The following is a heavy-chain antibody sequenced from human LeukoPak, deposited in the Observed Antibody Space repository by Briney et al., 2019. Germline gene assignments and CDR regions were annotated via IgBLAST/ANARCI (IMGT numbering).Heavy chain of an antibody. CDR1: GGSISSSSYY. D-gene: IGHD3-3*01. Sequence: PSETMSLTCTVSGGSISSSSYYWGWIRQPPGKGLEWIGSIYHSGSTYYNPSLKSRVTISVDTSKNQFSLKLSSVTAADTAVYYCARAYYDFWSGYLSVWGQGTLVTVSS. J-gene: IGHJ4*02. V-gene: IGHV4-39*07. CDR2: IYHSGST. CDR3: ARAYYDFWSGYLSV.